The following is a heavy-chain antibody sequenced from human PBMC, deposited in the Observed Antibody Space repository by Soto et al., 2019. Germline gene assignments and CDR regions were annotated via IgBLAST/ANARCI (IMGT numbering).Heavy chain of an antibody. CDR1: GFTFSDYY. CDR3: AREPHYYYDSSGYYSQAV. CDR2: ISSSSSHT. D-gene: IGHD3-22*01. J-gene: IGHJ6*02. V-gene: IGHV3-11*06. Sequence: PGGSLRLSCAASGFTFSDYYMSWIRQAPGKGLEWVSYISSSSSHTNYADSVKGRFTISRDNAKNSLYLQMNSLRAEDTAVYYCAREPHYYYDSSGYYSQAVWGQGTTVTVSS.